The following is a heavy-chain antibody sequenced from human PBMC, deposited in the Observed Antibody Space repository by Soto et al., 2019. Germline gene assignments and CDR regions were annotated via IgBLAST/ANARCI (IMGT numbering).Heavy chain of an antibody. CDR2: SNPNSGGT. V-gene: IGHV1-2*04. D-gene: IGHD3-3*01. J-gene: IGHJ6*02. CDR1: GYTFTGYY. Sequence: QVQLVQSGAEVKKPGASVKVSCKASGYTFTGYYMHWVRQAPGQGLEWMGWSNPNSGGTNYAQKFQGWVTMTRDTFIGRAYMELSRLRSDDTAVYYCARSGRIFGGVAKGGMDVWCQGTTVTVSS. CDR3: ARSGRIFGGVAKGGMDV.